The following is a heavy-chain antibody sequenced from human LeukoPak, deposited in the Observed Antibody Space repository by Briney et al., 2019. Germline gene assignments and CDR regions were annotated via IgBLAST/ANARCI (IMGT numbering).Heavy chain of an antibody. Sequence: SETLSLTCTVSGGSISSSSYYWGWIRQPPGKGLEWIGSIYYSGSTYYNPSLKSRVTISVDTSKNQFSLKLSSVTAADTAVYYCARALVAGYGHFDYWGQGTLVTVSS. CDR2: IYYSGST. CDR3: ARALVAGYGHFDY. V-gene: IGHV4-39*07. J-gene: IGHJ4*02. D-gene: IGHD6-19*01. CDR1: GGSISSSSYY.